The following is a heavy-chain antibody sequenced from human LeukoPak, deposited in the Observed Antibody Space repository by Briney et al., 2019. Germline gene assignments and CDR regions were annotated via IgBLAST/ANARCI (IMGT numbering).Heavy chain of an antibody. CDR1: GFTFNNYG. V-gene: IGHV3-53*01. CDR3: AREKNYYYGMDV. Sequence: PGGSLRLSCAASGFTFNNYGMHWVRQAPGKGLEWVSVIYSGGSTYYADSVKGRFTISRDNSKNTLYLQMNSLRAEDTAVYYCAREKNYYYGMDVWGQGTTVTVSS. CDR2: IYSGGST. J-gene: IGHJ6*02.